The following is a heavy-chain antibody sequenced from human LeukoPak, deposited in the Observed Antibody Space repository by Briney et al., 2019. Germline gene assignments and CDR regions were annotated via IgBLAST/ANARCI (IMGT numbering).Heavy chain of an antibody. V-gene: IGHV3-7*01. Sequence: AGGSLRLSCAASGFTFSSHWMSWVRQAPGKGLEWVANMNQDGSEKYYVDSVKGRFIISRDNAKNSLYLQMNSLRAEDTAVYYCARGADYFDYWGQGTLATVSS. CDR3: ARGADYFDY. J-gene: IGHJ4*02. CDR2: MNQDGSEK. D-gene: IGHD6-19*01. CDR1: GFTFSSHW.